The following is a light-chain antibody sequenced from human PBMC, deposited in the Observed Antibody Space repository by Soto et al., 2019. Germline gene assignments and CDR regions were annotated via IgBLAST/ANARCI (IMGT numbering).Light chain of an antibody. CDR2: LTS. J-gene: IGKJ1*01. CDR3: QQYGSSPTT. V-gene: IGKV3-20*01. Sequence: ESVFTQSPSTLSSFPGDKVTLSCRASQAVNTRLAWYQHKPGQAPRLLIYLTSNRAAGIPARFSGSGSETDFTLTISRLEPEDFAVYYCQQYGSSPTTFGQGTKVDI. CDR1: QAVNTR.